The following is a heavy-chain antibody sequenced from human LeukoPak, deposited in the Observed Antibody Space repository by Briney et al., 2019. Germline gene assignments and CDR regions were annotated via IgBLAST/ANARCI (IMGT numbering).Heavy chain of an antibody. J-gene: IGHJ4*02. CDR3: AKRSIYSSSWLYYFDY. Sequence: GGSLRLSCAASGFTFSNYEMNWVRQAPGKGLEWISHISNIGDIIHYADSVEGRFTISRDNSKNTLYLQMNSLRAEDTAVYYCAKRSIYSSSWLYYFDYWGQGTLVTVSS. CDR1: GFTFSNYE. D-gene: IGHD6-13*01. CDR2: ISNIGDII. V-gene: IGHV3-48*03.